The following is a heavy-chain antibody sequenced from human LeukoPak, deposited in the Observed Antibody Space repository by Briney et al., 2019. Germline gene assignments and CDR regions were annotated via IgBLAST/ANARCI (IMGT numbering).Heavy chain of an antibody. CDR2: INHSGST. CDR1: GGSFSGYY. Sequence: SETLSLTCAVYGGSFSGYYWSWIRQPPGKGLEWIGEINHSGSTNYNPSLKSRVTISIDTSKNQFSLRLTSVTAADTAVHYCARKQQLVPWFDPWGQGTLVTVSS. CDR3: ARKQQLVPWFDP. V-gene: IGHV4-34*01. D-gene: IGHD6-13*01. J-gene: IGHJ5*02.